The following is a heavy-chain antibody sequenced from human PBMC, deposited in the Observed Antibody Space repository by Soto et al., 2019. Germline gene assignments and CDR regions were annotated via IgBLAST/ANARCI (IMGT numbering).Heavy chain of an antibody. CDR2: IWSDGSNK. D-gene: IGHD3-3*01. CDR1: GFTFSSYG. Sequence: QVQLVESGGGVVQPGRSLRLSCAASGFTFSSYGMHWVRQAPGKGLEWVAVIWSDGSNKYYADSVKGRFTISRDNSKNTLYLQVNSLRAEDTAVYYCAKEFWSGPCDYWGQGTLVTVSS. J-gene: IGHJ4*02. CDR3: AKEFWSGPCDY. V-gene: IGHV3-33*06.